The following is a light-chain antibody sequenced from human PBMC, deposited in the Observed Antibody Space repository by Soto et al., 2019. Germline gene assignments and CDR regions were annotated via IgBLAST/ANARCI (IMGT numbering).Light chain of an antibody. V-gene: IGKV2-28*01. CDR2: LGS. Sequence: DIVMTQSPLSLPVTPGEPASISCRSSQSLLHSNGYNYLDWYLQKPGQSPQLLIYLGSSRASGVPDGFSGSGSGTDFTLKISRVEADDVGIYYCMQALQTPWYTFGQGTKLEIK. CDR1: QSLLHSNGYNY. J-gene: IGKJ2*01. CDR3: MQALQTPWYT.